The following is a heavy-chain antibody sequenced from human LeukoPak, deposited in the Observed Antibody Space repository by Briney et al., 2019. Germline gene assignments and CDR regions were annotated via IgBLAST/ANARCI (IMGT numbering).Heavy chain of an antibody. D-gene: IGHD6-19*01. Sequence: GGSLRLSCAASGFTVSSNYMSWVRQAPGKGLEWVSVIYSGGSTYYADSVKGRFTISRDNSKNTLYLQMNSLRAEDTAVYYCAIDQWLVHRGFDYWGQGTLVTVSS. CDR1: GFTVSSNY. CDR2: IYSGGST. CDR3: AIDQWLVHRGFDY. V-gene: IGHV3-53*01. J-gene: IGHJ4*02.